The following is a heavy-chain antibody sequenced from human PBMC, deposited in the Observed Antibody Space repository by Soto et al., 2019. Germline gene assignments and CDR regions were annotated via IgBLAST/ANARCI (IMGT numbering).Heavy chain of an antibody. CDR3: ARDWFGIDY. J-gene: IGHJ4*02. CDR1: GYPFTSYD. CDR2: INPYNGNT. V-gene: IGHV1-18*01. D-gene: IGHD3-16*01. Sequence: QVQLVQSGAEVKKPGASVKVSCKASGYPFTSYDISWVRQAPGQGLEWMGWINPYNGNTNSAQKLQGRATMTPDTPTNTAYMELRSLRSADTAVDYCARDWFGIDYWGQGSLVTVSS.